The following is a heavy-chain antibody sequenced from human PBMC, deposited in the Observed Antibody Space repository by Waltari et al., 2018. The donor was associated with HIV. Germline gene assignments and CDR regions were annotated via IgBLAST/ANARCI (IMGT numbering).Heavy chain of an antibody. D-gene: IGHD6-13*01. CDR3: ARGGLGRYSSSWGTY. V-gene: IGHV3-21*01. J-gene: IGHJ4*02. CDR1: GFTFRDSY. CDR2: ISTSSSYI. Sequence: EVQLVESGGGLVKHGGSLRLPCAASGFTFRDSYMNWVRQAPGKGLEWVSSISTSSSYIYYSDSVKGRFTISRDNAKNSLYLQMNSLRAEDTAVYYCARGGLGRYSSSWGTYWGQGTLVTVSS.